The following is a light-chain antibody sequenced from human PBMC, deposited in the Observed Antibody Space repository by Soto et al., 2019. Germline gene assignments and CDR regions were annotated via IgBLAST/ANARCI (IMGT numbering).Light chain of an antibody. CDR3: QHYNSYCT. CDR1: QGFSTW. J-gene: IGKJ3*01. CDR2: SAS. Sequence: DIQMTQSPSSVSASVGDRVTITCRASQGFSTWLAWYRRKPGRAPELLIYSASSLHSGVPSRFSGSGSGTDFTLTISSLQPDDFATYYCQHYNSYCTFGPGTKVDIK. V-gene: IGKV1D-16*01.